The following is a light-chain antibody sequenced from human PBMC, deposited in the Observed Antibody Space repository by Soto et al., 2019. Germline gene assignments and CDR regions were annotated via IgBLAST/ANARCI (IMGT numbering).Light chain of an antibody. J-gene: IGKJ1*01. CDR3: QQYETFSGT. V-gene: IGKV3-11*01. CDR1: QSLSKS. CDR2: GAS. Sequence: EIVLKHSPATLSLSPCESATLYFRASQSLSKSLVWYQQKPGQAPRLLIDGASNRATGIPARFSGSGSGTDFTLTISSLEPEDFATYYCQQYETFSGTFGPGTKVDI.